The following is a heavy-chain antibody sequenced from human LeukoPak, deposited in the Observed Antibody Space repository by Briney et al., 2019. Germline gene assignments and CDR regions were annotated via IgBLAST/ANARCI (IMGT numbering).Heavy chain of an antibody. CDR3: AKDRRQWLGYFDY. V-gene: IGHV3-23*01. CDR2: ISGRGGTT. Sequence: PGGSLRLSCAASGFTFTSYAMSWVRRAPGKGLGWVSGISGRGGTTYYADSVKGRFTISRDNSKNTLYMQMNSLRAEDTAVYYCAKDRRQWLGYFDYWGQGALVTVSS. D-gene: IGHD6-19*01. J-gene: IGHJ4*02. CDR1: GFTFTSYA.